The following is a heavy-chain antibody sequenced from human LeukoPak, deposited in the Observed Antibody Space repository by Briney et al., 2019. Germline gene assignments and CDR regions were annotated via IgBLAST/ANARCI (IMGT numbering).Heavy chain of an antibody. CDR2: ISSSGST. Sequence: NPGGSLRLSCAASGFTFSSYAMSWVRQAPGKGLEWVSAISSSGSTYYTDSVKGRFTISRDNAKNSLYLQMNSLRAEDTAVYYCARSGPNSSGYYPDAFDIWGQGTMVTVSS. J-gene: IGHJ3*02. D-gene: IGHD3-22*01. V-gene: IGHV3-21*04. CDR1: GFTFSSYA. CDR3: ARSGPNSSGYYPDAFDI.